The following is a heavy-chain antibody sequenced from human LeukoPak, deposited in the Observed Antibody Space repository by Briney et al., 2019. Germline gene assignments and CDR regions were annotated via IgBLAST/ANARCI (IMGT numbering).Heavy chain of an antibody. Sequence: SETLSLTCAVYGGSFSGYYWSWIRQPPGKGLEWIGEINHSGSTNYNPSLKSRVTISVDTSKNQFSLKLSSVTAADTAVYYRARDSGSYRRRAFDIWGQGTMVTVSS. CDR1: GGSFSGYY. CDR3: ARDSGSYRRRAFDI. D-gene: IGHD1-26*01. CDR2: INHSGST. V-gene: IGHV4-34*01. J-gene: IGHJ3*02.